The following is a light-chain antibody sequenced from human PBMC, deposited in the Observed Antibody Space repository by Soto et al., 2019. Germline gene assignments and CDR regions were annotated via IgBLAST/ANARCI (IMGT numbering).Light chain of an antibody. V-gene: IGKV3-20*01. J-gene: IGKJ3*01. CDR1: SEVKKHY. CDR3: QQYGISPFT. CDR2: GAS. Sequence: IVVDPVPGNLAFSPRGKSTPPRRARSEVKKHYLVWYQQKPGQAPRLPIYGASNRATGIPDRFSGSGSGTDFTLTISRLEPEDFAVYYCQQYGISPFTFGPGTKVDIK.